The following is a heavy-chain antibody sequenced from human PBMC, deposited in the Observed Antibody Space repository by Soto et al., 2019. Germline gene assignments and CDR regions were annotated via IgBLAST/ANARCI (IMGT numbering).Heavy chain of an antibody. V-gene: IGHV4-34*01. Sequence: SETLSLTCAVYCGSFSGYYWSWIRQPPGKGLEWIGEINHSGSTNYNPSLKSRVTISVDTSKNQFSLKLSSVTAADTAVYYCARRKQWLVRGAAFDIWGQGTMVTVSS. CDR2: INHSGST. CDR3: ARRKQWLVRGAAFDI. J-gene: IGHJ3*02. CDR1: CGSFSGYY. D-gene: IGHD6-19*01.